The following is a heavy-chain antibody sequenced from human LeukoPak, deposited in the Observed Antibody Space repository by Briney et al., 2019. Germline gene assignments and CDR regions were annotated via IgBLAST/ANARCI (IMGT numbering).Heavy chain of an antibody. D-gene: IGHD3-3*01. J-gene: IGHJ3*01. CDR1: GFSFSDAW. Sequence: GGSLRLSCAASGFSFSDAWVSWVRQAPARGLEWVGRIKSNANGGTTDYAAPVKGRFTISRDDSKNTLYLQMNSLKTEDTAVYYCTTNPYDFWSSQGFWGQGTMVTVSS. CDR2: IKSNANGGTT. V-gene: IGHV3-15*01. CDR3: TTNPYDFWSSQGF.